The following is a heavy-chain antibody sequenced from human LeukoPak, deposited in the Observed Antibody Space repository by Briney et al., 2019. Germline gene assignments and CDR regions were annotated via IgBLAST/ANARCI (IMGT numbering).Heavy chain of an antibody. Sequence: SETLSLTCTVSGGSISSSSYYWGWIRQPPGKGLEWIGSIYYSGSTYYNPSLKSRVTISVDTSKNQFSLKLSSVTAADTAVYYCARGSIAVAGSVDYWGQGTLVTVSS. D-gene: IGHD6-19*01. CDR1: GGSISSSSYY. CDR2: IYYSGST. V-gene: IGHV4-39*07. J-gene: IGHJ4*02. CDR3: ARGSIAVAGSVDY.